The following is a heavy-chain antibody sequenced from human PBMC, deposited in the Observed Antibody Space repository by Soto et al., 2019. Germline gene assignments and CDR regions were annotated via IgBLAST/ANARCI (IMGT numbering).Heavy chain of an antibody. J-gene: IGHJ5*02. CDR2: IYYSGST. CDR1: CGSISSGDYY. CDR3: ARHHTGAAREAFLPDWFGP. D-gene: IGHD2-8*02. Sequence: SETLYLTCTVSCGSISSGDYYWGWVRQPPGKGLEWIGYIYYSGSTYYNPSLKSRVTIEVDTSTSQFSLKLTSVTAAHPDVNYCARHHTGAAREAFLPDWFGPWGQGTPVPVPS. V-gene: IGHV4-30-4*01.